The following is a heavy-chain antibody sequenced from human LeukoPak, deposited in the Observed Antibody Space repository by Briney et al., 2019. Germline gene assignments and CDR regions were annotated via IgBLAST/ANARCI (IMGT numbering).Heavy chain of an antibody. CDR2: ISYDGSNK. V-gene: IGHV3-30-3*01. Sequence: QPGGSLRLSCAASGFTFSSYAMHWVRQAPGKGLEWVAVISYDGSNKYYADSVKGRFTISRDNSKNTLYLQMNSLRAEDTAVYYCARDSHYSSSWSRKAYYYYMDVWGKGTTVTVSS. CDR1: GFTFSSYA. J-gene: IGHJ6*03. CDR3: ARDSHYSSSWSRKAYYYYMDV. D-gene: IGHD6-13*01.